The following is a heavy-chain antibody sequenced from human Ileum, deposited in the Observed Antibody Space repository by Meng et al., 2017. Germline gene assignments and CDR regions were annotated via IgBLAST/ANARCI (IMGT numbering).Heavy chain of an antibody. CDR1: GGSVSSGLYY. J-gene: IGHJ5*02. V-gene: IGHV4-61*01. CDR3: ARDSGWFDR. Sequence: QVWLRASAPGWVGPSETLPLTCTCSGGSVSSGLYYWSWIRQPPGKGLEWIGYIYYSGSINYNPSLKSRVTISVDTSKNQFSLNLSSVTAADTAVYYCARDSGWFDRWGQGTLVTVSS. CDR2: IYYSGSI.